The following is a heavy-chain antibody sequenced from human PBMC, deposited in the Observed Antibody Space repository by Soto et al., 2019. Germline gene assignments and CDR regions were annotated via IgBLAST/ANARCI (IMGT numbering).Heavy chain of an antibody. CDR3: ASGYCSGGSCYSWGFLDY. CDR2: ISSSSSYI. D-gene: IGHD2-15*01. Sequence: GGSLRLSCAASGFTFSSYSMNWVRQAPGKGLEWVSSISSSSSYIYYADSVKGRFTISRDNAKSSLYLQMNSLRAEDTAVYYCASGYCSGGSCYSWGFLDYWGQGTLVTVSS. CDR1: GFTFSSYS. J-gene: IGHJ4*02. V-gene: IGHV3-21*01.